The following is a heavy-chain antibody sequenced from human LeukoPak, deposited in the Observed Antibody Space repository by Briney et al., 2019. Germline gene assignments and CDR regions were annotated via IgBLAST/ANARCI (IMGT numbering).Heavy chain of an antibody. V-gene: IGHV4-39*07. CDR3: ARSPPHSSGWYYY. CDR1: GGSISSGDYY. D-gene: IGHD6-19*01. J-gene: IGHJ4*02. CDR2: INHSGST. Sequence: PSETLSLTCTVSGGSISSGDYYWSWIRQPPGKGLEWIGEINHSGSTNYNPSLKSRVTISVDTSKNQFSLKLSSVTAADTAVYYCARSPPHSSGWYYYWGQGTLVTVSS.